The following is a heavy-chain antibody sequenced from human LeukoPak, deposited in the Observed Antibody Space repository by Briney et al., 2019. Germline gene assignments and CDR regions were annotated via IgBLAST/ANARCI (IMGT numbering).Heavy chain of an antibody. CDR2: INTNTGNP. D-gene: IGHD5-18*01. V-gene: IGHV7-4-1*02. CDR1: GYTFTSYA. Sequence: ASVKVSCKASGYTFTSYAMNWVRQAPGQGLEWMGWINTNTGNPTYAQGFTGRFVFSLDTSVSTAYLQISSLKAEDTAVYYCARDRPPLGADTGGDMDVWGKGTTVTVSS. CDR3: ARDRPPLGADTGGDMDV. J-gene: IGHJ6*03.